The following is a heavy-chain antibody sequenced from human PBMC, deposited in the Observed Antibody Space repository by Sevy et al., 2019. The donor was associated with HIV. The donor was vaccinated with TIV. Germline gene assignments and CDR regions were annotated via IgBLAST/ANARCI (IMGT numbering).Heavy chain of an antibody. CDR1: GFTFSGYT. Sequence: GRSLRLSCTAAGFTFSGYTMNWVRQAPGKGLEWISSISSTSSYIEYADSVKGRFTISRDNAKNSLYLQMNNLTAEDTAVYFCVRATYISGSDYFDYWGQGTLVTVSS. D-gene: IGHD5-18*01. CDR3: VRATYISGSDYFDY. V-gene: IGHV3-21*03. CDR2: ISSTSSYI. J-gene: IGHJ4*02.